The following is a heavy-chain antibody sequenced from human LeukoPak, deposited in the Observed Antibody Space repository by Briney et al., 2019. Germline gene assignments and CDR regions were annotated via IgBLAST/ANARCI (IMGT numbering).Heavy chain of an antibody. CDR1: GFTVSSNY. Sequence: GGSLRLSCAASGFTVSSNYISWVRQAPGKGPEWVSSITSSSSYIYYADSVKGRFTISRDNAKNSLYLQMDSLRVEDTAVYYCARDPYSGNYGPYYYYYMDVWGKGTTVTISS. V-gene: IGHV3-21*06. CDR2: ITSSSSYI. CDR3: ARDPYSGNYGPYYYYYMDV. J-gene: IGHJ6*03. D-gene: IGHD1-26*01.